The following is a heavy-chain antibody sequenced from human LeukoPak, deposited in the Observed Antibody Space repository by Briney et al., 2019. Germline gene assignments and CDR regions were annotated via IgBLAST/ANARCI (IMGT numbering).Heavy chain of an antibody. V-gene: IGHV3-30*03. Sequence: GGSLRLSCAASGFTFSNYGMHWVRQAPGKGLEWVTLISYDGSNKYYADSVKGRFTISRDNSKNTLYLQMNSLRADDTAVYYCARHYSNYLFDYWGQGTLVTVSS. D-gene: IGHD4-11*01. J-gene: IGHJ4*02. CDR2: ISYDGSNK. CDR3: ARHYSNYLFDY. CDR1: GFTFSNYG.